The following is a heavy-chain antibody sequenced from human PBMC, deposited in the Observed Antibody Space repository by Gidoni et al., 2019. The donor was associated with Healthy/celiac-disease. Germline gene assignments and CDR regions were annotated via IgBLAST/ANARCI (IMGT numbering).Heavy chain of an antibody. V-gene: IGHV3-23*01. CDR1: GFTFSSYA. J-gene: IGHJ2*01. Sequence: EVQLLESGGGLVQPGGSLRLSCAASGFTFSSYAMSWVRQAPGKGLEWFSASSGSGGSTYYADSVKGRFTISRDNSKNTLYLQMNSLRAEDTAVYYCAKGKGGGNYWYFDLWGRGTLVTVSS. CDR2: SSGSGGST. D-gene: IGHD2-15*01. CDR3: AKGKGGGNYWYFDL.